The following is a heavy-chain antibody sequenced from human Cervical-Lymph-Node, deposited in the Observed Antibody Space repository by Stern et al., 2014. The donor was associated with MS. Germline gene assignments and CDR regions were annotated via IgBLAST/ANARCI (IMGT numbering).Heavy chain of an antibody. V-gene: IGHV1-46*01. D-gene: IGHD2-21*01. Sequence: VQLVQSGAEVKKPGASVKISCQASGYSFTSYSLHWVRLAPGHGLEWVGTVDPSDGSTSYPQKFQGRVTMTRDTSTSTVYMELSSLRSEDTAVYHCARDGIVVAISGAFDIWGQGTMVTVSS. CDR2: VDPSDGST. J-gene: IGHJ3*02. CDR1: GYSFTSYS. CDR3: ARDGIVVAISGAFDI.